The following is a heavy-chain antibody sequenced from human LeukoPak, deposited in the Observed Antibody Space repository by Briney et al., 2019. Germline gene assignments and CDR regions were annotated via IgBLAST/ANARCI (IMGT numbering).Heavy chain of an antibody. Sequence: ASVKASCKASGYTFTSYAMHWVRQAPGQRLEWMGWINAGNGNTKYSQKFQGRVTITRDTSASTAYMELSSLRSEDTAVYYCASQDCGGGSCYNFDYWGQGTLVTVSS. CDR3: ASQDCGGGSCYNFDY. CDR1: GYTFTSYA. J-gene: IGHJ4*02. D-gene: IGHD2-15*01. CDR2: INAGNGNT. V-gene: IGHV1-3*01.